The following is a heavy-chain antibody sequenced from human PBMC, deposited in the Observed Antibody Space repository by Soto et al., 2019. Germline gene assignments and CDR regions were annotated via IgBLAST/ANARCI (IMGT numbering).Heavy chain of an antibody. V-gene: IGHV4-31*03. CDR1: GDSISSDGYY. Sequence: QVHLQESGPGLVKPSQTLSLTCTVSGDSISSDGYYWSWIRQHPGKGLECIGYIYYSGSTHYNPSLKSRLTVSVDKSKNHFSLKLSSVTAADTAVYYCARGVEGRLAYFDCWGQGTLVTVSS. D-gene: IGHD2-15*01. CDR3: ARGVEGRLAYFDC. J-gene: IGHJ4*02. CDR2: IYYSGST.